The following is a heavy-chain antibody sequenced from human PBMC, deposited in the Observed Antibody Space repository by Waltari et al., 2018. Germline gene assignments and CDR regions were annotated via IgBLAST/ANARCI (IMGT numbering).Heavy chain of an antibody. V-gene: IGHV4-34*01. CDR3: ARGQGEGADV. CDR2: SNQGETT. D-gene: IGHD3-16*01. CDR1: GASFTAFY. J-gene: IGHJ6*02. Sequence: QVQLQQWGAGLLKPSETLSLTCPVTGASFTAFYWSWVRQPPGKGLEWIGDSNQGETTQYNPSLRGRVSISVDKSRNQFSLTLTSVTAADTAVYYCARGQGEGADVWAQGTAVTVS.